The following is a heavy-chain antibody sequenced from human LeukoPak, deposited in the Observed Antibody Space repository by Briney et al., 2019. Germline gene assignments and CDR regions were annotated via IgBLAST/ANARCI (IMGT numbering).Heavy chain of an antibody. Sequence: SETLSLTCTVSGGSISSSSYYWGWIRQPPGKGLEWIGSIYYSGSTYYNPSLKSRVTISVDTSRNQFSLKLSSVTAADTAVYYCARDRVTMVRGVLDPWGQGTLVTVSS. J-gene: IGHJ5*02. D-gene: IGHD3-10*01. CDR1: GGSISSSSYY. CDR3: ARDRVTMVRGVLDP. CDR2: IYYSGST. V-gene: IGHV4-39*07.